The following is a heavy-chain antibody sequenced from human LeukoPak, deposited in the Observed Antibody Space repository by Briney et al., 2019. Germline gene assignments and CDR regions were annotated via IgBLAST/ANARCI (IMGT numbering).Heavy chain of an antibody. CDR1: GYSISTGYY. J-gene: IGHJ3*02. V-gene: IGHV4-38-2*02. CDR3: ARGSPTYYDFWSGYSGGDAFDI. D-gene: IGHD3-3*01. Sequence: SETLSLTCTVSGYSISTGYYWDWIRQPPGKGLEWIGTFYHGGSTYYNPSLKSRVTISVDTSKNQFSLKLSSVTAADTAVYYCARGSPTYYDFWSGYSGGDAFDIWGQGTMVTVSS. CDR2: FYHGGST.